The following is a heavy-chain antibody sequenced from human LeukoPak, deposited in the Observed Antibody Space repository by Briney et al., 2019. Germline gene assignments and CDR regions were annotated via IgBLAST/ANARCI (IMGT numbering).Heavy chain of an antibody. CDR2: IYHSGST. CDR3: AREGDNYGNWFDP. V-gene: IGHV4-4*02. J-gene: IGHJ5*02. Sequence: SETLSLTCAVSGGSISRSNWRSWVRQSPGKGLEWIGEIYHSGSTNYNPSLKSRVTISVDKSKNQFSLKLSSVTTADTAVYYCAREGDNYGNWFDPWGQGTLVTVSS. CDR1: GGSISRSNW. D-gene: IGHD5-18*01.